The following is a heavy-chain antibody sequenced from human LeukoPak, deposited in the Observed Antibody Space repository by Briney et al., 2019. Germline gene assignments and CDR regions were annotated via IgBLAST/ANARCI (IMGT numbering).Heavy chain of an antibody. CDR2: IYYSGST. CDR3: ARGSISLLQLELDY. J-gene: IGHJ4*02. CDR1: GGSISSSSYY. V-gene: IGHV4-39*07. Sequence: KPSETLSLTCTVSGGSISSSSYYWGWIRQPPGKGLEWIGSIYYSGSTYYNPSLKSRVSISVDTSKNQFSLKLTSVTAADTAIYYCARGSISLLQLELDYWGQGTLVTVSS. D-gene: IGHD6-6*01.